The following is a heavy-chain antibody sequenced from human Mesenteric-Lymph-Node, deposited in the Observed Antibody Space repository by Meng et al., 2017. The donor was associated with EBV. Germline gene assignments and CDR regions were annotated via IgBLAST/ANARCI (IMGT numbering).Heavy chain of an antibody. CDR3: AKDEDSEGQLEY. V-gene: IGHV1-46*01. J-gene: IGHJ4*02. Sequence: QVQLVQSGAEAKKPXXSVKISCTASGYTFIGYQMHWVRQAPIQGLEWMGIINPNGGSTNYAQKFQGRVTLTTDTSTNTVYMELRSLRSEDTAIYFCAKDEDSEGQLEYWGPGSLVTVSS. CDR1: GYTFIGYQ. D-gene: IGHD6-13*01. CDR2: INPNGGST.